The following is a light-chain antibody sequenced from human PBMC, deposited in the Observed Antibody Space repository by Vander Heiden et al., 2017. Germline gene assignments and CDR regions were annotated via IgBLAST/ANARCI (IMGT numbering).Light chain of an antibody. CDR1: SSDVGSYNL. CDR2: EVS. CDR3: CSYAGSSTFYV. J-gene: IGLJ1*01. Sequence: QSALTQPASVSGSPGQSITISCTGTSSDVGSYNLVSWYQQHPGKAPKLMIYEVSKRPSGVSTRFSGSKSGNTASLTISGLQDEDEADYYCCSYAGSSTFYVFGTGTKVTVL. V-gene: IGLV2-23*02.